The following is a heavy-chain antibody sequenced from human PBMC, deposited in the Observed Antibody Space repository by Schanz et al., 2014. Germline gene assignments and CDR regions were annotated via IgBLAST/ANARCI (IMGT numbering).Heavy chain of an antibody. V-gene: IGHV1-18*01. CDR2: ISVYTGNT. D-gene: IGHD3-3*01. CDR1: GYTFTTYA. CDR3: ARSAGRDFWSGYYTRFDY. J-gene: IGHJ4*02. Sequence: QVQLVQSGAEVKKPGASVRVSCKASGYTFTTYAMSWVRQAPGQGLEWVGWISVYTGNTKYGQKVQGRVTMTADTSTSTAYMELRSLRSDDTAVYYCARSAGRDFWSGYYTRFDYWGRGTLVTVSS.